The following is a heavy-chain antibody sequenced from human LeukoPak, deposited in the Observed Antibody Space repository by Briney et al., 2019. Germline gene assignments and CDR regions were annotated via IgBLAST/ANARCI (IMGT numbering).Heavy chain of an antibody. Sequence: GGSLRLSCAASGFTFDDYGMSWVRQAPGKGLEWVSYISGSSTTIYYADSVKGRFTISRDNAKNSLYLQMNSLRDEDTAVYYCAKDLVGATASWGQGTLVTVSS. CDR1: GFTFDDYG. CDR2: ISGSSTTI. D-gene: IGHD1-26*01. CDR3: AKDLVGATAS. J-gene: IGHJ5*02. V-gene: IGHV3-48*02.